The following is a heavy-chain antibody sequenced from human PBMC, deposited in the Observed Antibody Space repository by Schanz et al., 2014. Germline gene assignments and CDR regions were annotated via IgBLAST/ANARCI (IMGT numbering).Heavy chain of an antibody. J-gene: IGHJ4*02. CDR3: SRGIVGGLDC. Sequence: QVQLVESGGGLVKPGGSLRLSCAASGFTFTDYYISWIRQAPGMGLEWVSVINSRNEVFSIDSVRGRFTIFRDNPKKSAYLQMNSLRADDTAVYYCSRGIVGGLDCWGQGTLVTVSS. CDR2: INSRNEV. CDR1: GFTFTDYY. D-gene: IGHD3-16*01. V-gene: IGHV3-11*04.